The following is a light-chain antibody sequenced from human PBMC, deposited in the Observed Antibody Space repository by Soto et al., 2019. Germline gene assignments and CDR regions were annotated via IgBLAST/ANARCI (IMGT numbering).Light chain of an antibody. CDR2: GAS. J-gene: IGKJ4*01. Sequence: EIVMTQSPATLSASPGERATLSCRASQSVSSNLAWYQHKPGQAPRLLIYGASTRATGIPARFSGSGSGTEFTLTISSLQSEDFAVYYCQQYNKWPLTFGGGTKVEIK. CDR1: QSVSSN. V-gene: IGKV3-15*01. CDR3: QQYNKWPLT.